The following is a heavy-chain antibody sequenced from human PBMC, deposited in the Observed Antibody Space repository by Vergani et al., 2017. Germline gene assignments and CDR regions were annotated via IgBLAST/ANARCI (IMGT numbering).Heavy chain of an antibody. J-gene: IGHJ4*02. CDR1: GFPFSSYW. Sequence: EVQLVESGGDLVQPGGSLRLSCAASGFPFSSYWMSWVRQAPGKGLEWVANIKEDGSEKYYVDSVKGRFTISRDNAKNSLYLQMNSLRVEDTAVYYCARGGPNYWGQGTLVTVSS. CDR3: ARGGPNY. V-gene: IGHV3-7*01. CDR2: IKEDGSEK.